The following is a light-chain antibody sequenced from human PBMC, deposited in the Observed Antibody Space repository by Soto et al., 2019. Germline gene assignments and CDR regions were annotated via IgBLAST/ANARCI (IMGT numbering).Light chain of an antibody. J-gene: IGKJ1*01. CDR2: KAS. V-gene: IGKV1-5*03. CDR3: QQYNNYWT. Sequence: DIPMTQSPSTLSASVGDRVTITCRASQSISNWLAWHQQKPGKAPKLLIYKASTLESGVPSRFSGSGSGTEFTLTISSLQPDDFATYYCQQYNNYWTFGQGTKVEIK. CDR1: QSISNW.